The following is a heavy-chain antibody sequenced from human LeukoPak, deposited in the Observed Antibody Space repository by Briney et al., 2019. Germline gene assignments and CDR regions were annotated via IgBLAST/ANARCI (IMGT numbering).Heavy chain of an antibody. CDR1: GFTFSSYG. D-gene: IGHD3/OR15-3a*01. CDR3: ARESIDDFYYGMDV. Sequence: PGRSLRLSCAASGFTFSSYGMHWVRQAPGKGLEWVAVIWYDGSNKYYADSVKGRFTISRDNSKNTLYLQMNSLRAEDTAVYYCARESIDDFYYGMDVWGQGTTVTVSS. CDR2: IWYDGSNK. V-gene: IGHV3-33*01. J-gene: IGHJ6*02.